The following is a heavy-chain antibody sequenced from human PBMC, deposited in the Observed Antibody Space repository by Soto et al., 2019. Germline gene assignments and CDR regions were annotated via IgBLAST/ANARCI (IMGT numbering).Heavy chain of an antibody. J-gene: IGHJ4*02. D-gene: IGHD6-19*01. CDR3: VRHAVHRSGFTDY. Sequence: PSETLSLTCTVSGGSISSSSYYWGWIRQPPGKGLEWIGSIYYSGSTYYNPSLKSRVTISVDTSKNQFSLKLSSVTAADTAVYYCVRHAVHRSGFTDYWGQGTLVTVSS. CDR1: GGSISSSSYY. V-gene: IGHV4-39*01. CDR2: IYYSGST.